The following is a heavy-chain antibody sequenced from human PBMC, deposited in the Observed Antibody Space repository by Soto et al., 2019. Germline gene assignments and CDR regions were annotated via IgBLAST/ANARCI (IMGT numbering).Heavy chain of an antibody. CDR2: IKHTGDA. J-gene: IGHJ5*01. V-gene: IGHV4-4*02. CDR1: GDSSMTETW. CDR3: AREGRLHWFES. Sequence: SETLSLTCAVSGDSSMTETWRSWLRQLPGTGLEWIGEIKHTGDANANPALRSRVSMSVDRTKNQFFLNLRSVSAADTAVYFCAREGRLHWFESWGQGTLVTV.